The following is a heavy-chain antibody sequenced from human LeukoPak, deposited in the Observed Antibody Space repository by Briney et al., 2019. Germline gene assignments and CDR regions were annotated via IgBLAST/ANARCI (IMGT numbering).Heavy chain of an antibody. V-gene: IGHV3-23*01. CDR2: ITSRGEST. CDR1: GLTFSSYA. J-gene: IGHJ4*02. CDR3: ARDRPNYYGSDGHYYRRDGDY. Sequence: GGSLRLSCAASGLTFSSYAMSWVRQAPGKGLQWVSSITSRGESTWYVDSVKGRFTITRDNSENTLYLQMHSLRAEDTAVYYCARDRPNYYGSDGHYYRRDGDYWGRGTLVSVSS. D-gene: IGHD3-22*01.